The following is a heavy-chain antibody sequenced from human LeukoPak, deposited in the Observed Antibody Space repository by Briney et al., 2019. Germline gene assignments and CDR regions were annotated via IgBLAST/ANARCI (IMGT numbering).Heavy chain of an antibody. CDR2: IYYGGST. CDR1: GGSISSSSYY. J-gene: IGHJ4*02. Sequence: SETLSLTCTVSGGSISSSSYYWGWIRQPPGKGLEWIGSIYYGGSTYYNPSLKSRVTISADASKNQFSLKLSSVTAADTAVYYCARLSTPPASLRYFDWLPDGTVRRLPNYFDYWGQGTLVTVSS. V-gene: IGHV4-39*01. D-gene: IGHD3-9*01. CDR3: ARLSTPPASLRYFDWLPDGTVRRLPNYFDY.